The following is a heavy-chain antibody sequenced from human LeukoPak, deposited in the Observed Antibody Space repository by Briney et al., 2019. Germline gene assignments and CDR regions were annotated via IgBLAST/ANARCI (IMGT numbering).Heavy chain of an antibody. CDR1: GGSISGSSYY. CDR2: IYYSGST. CDR3: ARESPLRYEIDY. Sequence: TSETLSLTCTVSGGSISGSSYYWGWIRQPPGKGLEWIGSIYYSGSTYYNPSLKSRVTISVDTSKNQFSLKLSSVTAADTAVYYCARESPLRYEIDYWGQGTLVTVSS. V-gene: IGHV4-39*07. D-gene: IGHD3-9*01. J-gene: IGHJ4*02.